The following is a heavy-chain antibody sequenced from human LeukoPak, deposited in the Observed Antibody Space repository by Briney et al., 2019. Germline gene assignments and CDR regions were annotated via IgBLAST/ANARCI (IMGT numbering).Heavy chain of an antibody. Sequence: GGSLRLSCAASGFKFDDYAMHWVRRAPGKGLEWVSSIPWTNAGEAYADSVKGRCTISRDNAKNCVYLELKSLRAEDTALYYCAKGRGADTSYGMNVWGQGTTVIVSS. CDR2: IPWTNAGE. V-gene: IGHV3-9*01. J-gene: IGHJ6*02. CDR1: GFKFDDYA. CDR3: AKGRGADTSYGMNV. D-gene: IGHD3-16*01.